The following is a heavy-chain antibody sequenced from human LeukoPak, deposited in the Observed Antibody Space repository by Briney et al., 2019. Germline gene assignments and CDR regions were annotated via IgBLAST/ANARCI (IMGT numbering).Heavy chain of an antibody. CDR3: ARHRRSYGYRYFDL. V-gene: IGHV4-34*01. CDR1: GGSFSGYY. J-gene: IGHJ2*01. Sequence: SETLSLTCAVYGGSFSGYYWSWIRQPPGKGLEWIGEINHSGSTNYNPSLKSRVTISVDTSKNQFSLKLSSVTAADTAVYYCARHRRSYGYRYFDLWGRGTLVTVSS. D-gene: IGHD5-18*01. CDR2: INHSGST.